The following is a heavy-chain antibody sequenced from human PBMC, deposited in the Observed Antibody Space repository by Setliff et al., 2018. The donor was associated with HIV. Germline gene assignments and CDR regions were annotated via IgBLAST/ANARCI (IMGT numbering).Heavy chain of an antibody. V-gene: IGHV4-34*01. CDR2: INQSGNT. Sequence: ETLSLTCAVYGGSLSGYYWSWVRQSPGRGLEWIGEINQSGNTNFNPSLKSRLIISVDTPKSQFSLKLTSVTAADTALYYCAREGGQGYSGSGSFYHRNFDLWSRGTLVTVSS. D-gene: IGHD3-10*01. J-gene: IGHJ2*01. CDR1: GGSLSGYY. CDR3: AREGGQGYSGSGSFYHRNFDL.